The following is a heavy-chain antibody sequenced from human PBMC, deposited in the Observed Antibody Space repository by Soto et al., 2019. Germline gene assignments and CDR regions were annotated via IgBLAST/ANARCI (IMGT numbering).Heavy chain of an antibody. CDR3: ARGGYSGYEPYYFDY. V-gene: IGHV4-34*01. J-gene: IGHJ4*02. Sequence: SETLSLTCAVYGGSFSGYYWSWIRQPPGKGLEWIGEINHSGSTNYNPSLKSRVTISVDTSKNQFSLKLSSVTAADTAVYYCARGGYSGYEPYYFDYWGQGTLVT. D-gene: IGHD5-12*01. CDR1: GGSFSGYY. CDR2: INHSGST.